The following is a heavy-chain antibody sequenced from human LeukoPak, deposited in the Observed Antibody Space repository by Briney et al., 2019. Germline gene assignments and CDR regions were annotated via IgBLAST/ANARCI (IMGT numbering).Heavy chain of an antibody. D-gene: IGHD3-16*01. J-gene: IGHJ3*02. V-gene: IGHV3-21*01. CDR3: AGGPDAFDI. CDR2: IAGSSGYI. Sequence: GGSLRLSCAASGFTFSSYTMNWVRQAPGKGLEWVSSIAGSSGYISYADSVKGRFTISRDNSKNTLYLQMNSLRAGDTAVYYCAGGPDAFDIWGQGTMVTVSS. CDR1: GFTFSSYT.